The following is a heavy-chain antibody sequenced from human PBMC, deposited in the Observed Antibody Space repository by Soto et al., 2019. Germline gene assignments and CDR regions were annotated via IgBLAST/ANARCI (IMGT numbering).Heavy chain of an antibody. Sequence: PGGSLRLSCAASGITLISYAMSWGRQAPGKGPEWVSGISASGGSTSYADSVKGRFTISRDNSKNTLYLQMNSLRADDTAVYHCAKGQNSGTYRFYFDYWGQGALVTVFS. CDR1: GITLISYA. V-gene: IGHV3-23*01. J-gene: IGHJ4*02. D-gene: IGHD1-26*01. CDR3: AKGQNSGTYRFYFDY. CDR2: ISASGGST.